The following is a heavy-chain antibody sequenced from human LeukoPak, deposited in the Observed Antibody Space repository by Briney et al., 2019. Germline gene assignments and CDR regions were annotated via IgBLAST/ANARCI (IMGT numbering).Heavy chain of an antibody. CDR1: GFTFSNYW. CDR2: IKQDGSEK. V-gene: IGHV3-7*01. CDR3: ASAHV. J-gene: IGHJ4*02. Sequence: PGGSLRLSCVASGFTFSNYWMGWVRQAPGKGPEWVANIKQDGSEKYYVDSVKGRFTISTDNAKNSLYLQMNSLGAEDTAVYYCASAHVWGQGTLVTVSS.